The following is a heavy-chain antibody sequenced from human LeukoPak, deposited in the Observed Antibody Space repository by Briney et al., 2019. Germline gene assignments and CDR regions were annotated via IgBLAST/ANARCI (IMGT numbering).Heavy chain of an antibody. CDR2: IIPIFGTA. D-gene: IGHD2-15*01. CDR1: GGTLSRYA. CDR3: AIDQAEGKLPPDY. Sequence: VRVSCTASGGTLSRYAISWVRQAPGQGMEWMGGIIPIFGTANYAQRFQGRDTITADKSTSTAYMELSSLRSEDTAVYYCAIDQAEGKLPPDYWGQGTLVTVSS. J-gene: IGHJ4*02. V-gene: IGHV1-69*06.